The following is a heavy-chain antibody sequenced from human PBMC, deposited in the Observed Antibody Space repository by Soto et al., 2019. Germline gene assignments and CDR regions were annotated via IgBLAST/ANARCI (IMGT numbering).Heavy chain of an antibody. Sequence: AVKVSCKASGYTFTGYYMHWVRQAPGQGLEWMGWINPNSGGTNYAQKYQGRVTMTRDTSISTAYMELSRLRSDDTAVYYCARAERDGYNFDCWGQGNRVTVSS. CDR3: ARAERDGYNFDC. CDR1: GYTFTGYY. CDR2: INPNSGGT. J-gene: IGHJ4*02. V-gene: IGHV1-2*02. D-gene: IGHD5-12*01.